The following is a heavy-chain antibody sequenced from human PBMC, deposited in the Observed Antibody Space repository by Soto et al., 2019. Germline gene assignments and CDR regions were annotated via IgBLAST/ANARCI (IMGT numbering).Heavy chain of an antibody. J-gene: IGHJ4*02. D-gene: IGHD1-26*01. CDR1: GGSISSYY. CDR2: IYYSGST. CDR3: ARRYGGNLDY. V-gene: IGHV4-59*08. Sequence: QVQLQESGPGLVKPSETLSLTCTVSGGSISSYYWSWIRQPPGKGLEWIGYIYYSGSTNYNPSLKSRVATSVDTSKNQSPLKLSSVTAADTAVYYCARRYGGNLDYWGQGTLGTVSS.